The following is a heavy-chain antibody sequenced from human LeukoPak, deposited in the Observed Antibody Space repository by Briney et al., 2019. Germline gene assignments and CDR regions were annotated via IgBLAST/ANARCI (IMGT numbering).Heavy chain of an antibody. D-gene: IGHD3-3*02. CDR1: GYTFTSYG. J-gene: IGHJ4*02. CDR3: ARDVRIFGVVIIDYFDY. CDR2: INPNSGGT. V-gene: IGHV1-2*02. Sequence: ASVKVSCKASGYTFTSYGISWVRQAPGQGLEWMGWINPNSGGTNYAQKFQGGVTMTRDTSISTAYMELSRLRSDDTAVYYCARDVRIFGVVIIDYFDYWGQGTLVTVSS.